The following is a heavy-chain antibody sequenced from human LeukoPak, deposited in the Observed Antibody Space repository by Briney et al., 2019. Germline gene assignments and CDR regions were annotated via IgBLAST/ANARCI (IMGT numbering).Heavy chain of an antibody. Sequence: GGSERLFCTVSGFTFTEYAMSWVRQAPGKGLEWVSGISRSGAYTYYADSVKGRFTIYRDTSQNTLFLQLNSLRAGDTAVYYCAKRGFYDSSGYYYVALDIWGQ. CDR1: GFTFTEYA. V-gene: IGHV3-23*01. CDR3: AKRGFYDSSGYYYVALDI. D-gene: IGHD3-22*01. CDR2: ISRSGAYT. J-gene: IGHJ3*02.